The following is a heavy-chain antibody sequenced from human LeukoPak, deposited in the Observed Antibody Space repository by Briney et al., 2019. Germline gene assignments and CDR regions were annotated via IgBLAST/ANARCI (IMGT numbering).Heavy chain of an antibody. CDR1: GGSFSGYY. CDR2: IYYSGST. J-gene: IGHJ4*02. CDR3: ARVSRGVTIYAELDY. D-gene: IGHD3-10*01. V-gene: IGHV4-34*11. Sequence: PSETLSLTCAVYGGSFSGYYWSWIRQPPGKALEWIGYIYYSGSTNYNPSLRSRVTISVDTSKNQFSLNLTSVTAADTAVYYCARVSRGVTIYAELDYWGQGTLVTVSS.